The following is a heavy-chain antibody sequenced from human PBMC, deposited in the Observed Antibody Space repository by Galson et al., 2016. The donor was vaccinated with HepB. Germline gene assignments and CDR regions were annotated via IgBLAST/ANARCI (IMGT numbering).Heavy chain of an antibody. CDR1: GYAFASYN. J-gene: IGHJ4*02. Sequence: SVKVSCKASGYAFASYNMHWVRQAPGQGLEWKGILNPSGGSTNYAQKFQGRGTMTRDTSTSTVYMELSSLRSEDTAVYYCDYDYGDYNFDYGGQGTLVTVSS. CDR3: DYDYGDYNFDY. V-gene: IGHV1-46*01. D-gene: IGHD4-17*01. CDR2: LNPSGGST.